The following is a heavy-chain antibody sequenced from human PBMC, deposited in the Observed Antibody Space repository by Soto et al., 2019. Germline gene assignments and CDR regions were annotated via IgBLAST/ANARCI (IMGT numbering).Heavy chain of an antibody. CDR2: VHSGGTTT. CDR1: GFTFDYYW. D-gene: IGHD3-10*01. V-gene: IGHV3-74*01. Sequence: SYAASGFTFDYYWMHWVRQAPGKGLVWVSRVHSGGTTTTYADSVKGRFTISRDNARNTVSLQMSSLRAEDTAIYYCARGDRGGFDLWGHGTMVTVSS. J-gene: IGHJ3*01. CDR3: ARGDRGGFDL.